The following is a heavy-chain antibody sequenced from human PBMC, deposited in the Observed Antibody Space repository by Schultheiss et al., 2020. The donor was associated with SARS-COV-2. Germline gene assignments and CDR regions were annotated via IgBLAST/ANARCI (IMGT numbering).Heavy chain of an antibody. CDR2: ISYDGSNK. Sequence: GESLKISCAVSGFTFSSYAMHWVRQAPGKGLEWVAVISYDGSNKYYADSVKGRFTISRDNSKNTLYLQMNSLRAEDTAVYYCAREPGVVVPAAHGAFDIWGQGTMVTVSS. D-gene: IGHD2-2*01. CDR1: GFTFSSYA. J-gene: IGHJ3*02. CDR3: AREPGVVVPAAHGAFDI. V-gene: IGHV3-30*04.